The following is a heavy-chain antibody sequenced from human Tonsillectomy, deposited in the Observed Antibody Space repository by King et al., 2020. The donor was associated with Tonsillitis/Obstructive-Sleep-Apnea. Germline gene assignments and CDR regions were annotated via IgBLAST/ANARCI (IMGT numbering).Heavy chain of an antibody. CDR3: TRLLTVAGVVTQAVDV. V-gene: IGHV5-51*01. Sequence: EVQLVESGAEVKKPGESLRISCMGSGYTFSTYSIGWVRQMPGKGLEWMGIISPSDSGTRYSPSFEGQVTISADKSSSAAYLQWSSLKASDTAMYYCTRLLTVAGVVTQAVDVWGQGTMVTVS. J-gene: IGHJ6*02. CDR1: GYTFSTYS. CDR2: ISPSDSGT. D-gene: IGHD3-3*01.